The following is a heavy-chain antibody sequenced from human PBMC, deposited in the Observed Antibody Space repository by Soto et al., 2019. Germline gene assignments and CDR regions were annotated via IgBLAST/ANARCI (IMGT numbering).Heavy chain of an antibody. CDR2: INPNSGGT. CDR1: GYTFTGYY. CDR3: ARAPWELGAFDY. D-gene: IGHD1-26*01. Sequence: ASVKVSSKASGYTFTGYYMHWVRQAPGQGLEWMGWINPNSGGTNYAQKFQGRVTMTRDTSISTAYMELSRLRSDDTAVYYCARAPWELGAFDYWGQGTLVTVSS. V-gene: IGHV1-2*02. J-gene: IGHJ4*02.